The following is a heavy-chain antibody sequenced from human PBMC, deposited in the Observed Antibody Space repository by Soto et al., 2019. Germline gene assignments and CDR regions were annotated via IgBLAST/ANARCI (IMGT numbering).Heavy chain of an antibody. D-gene: IGHD4-17*01. CDR3: ARDYGGSGRFDY. CDR2: IYTGGST. J-gene: IGHJ4*02. CDR1: GFTVSSNY. V-gene: IGHV3-66*01. Sequence: EVQLVESGGGLVQPGGSLRLSCAASGFTVSSNYMSWVRQAPGRGLEWVSVIYTGGSTYYADSVKGRFTISRDNSKNTLYLQMNSLRAEDTAVYYCARDYGGSGRFDYWGQGTLVTVSS.